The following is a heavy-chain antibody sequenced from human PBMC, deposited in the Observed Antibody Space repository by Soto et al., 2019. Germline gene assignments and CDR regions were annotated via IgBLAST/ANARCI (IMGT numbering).Heavy chain of an antibody. V-gene: IGHV3-11*01. J-gene: IGHJ4*02. D-gene: IGHD3-10*01. CDR1: GFRFSDHY. CDR3: AGDPYYYGSAF. CDR2: ISSGGTTM. Sequence: QVQLVESGGGLVEPGGSLRLFCAASGFRFSDHYMTWIRQAPGKGLEWVSKISSGGTTMYYADSVKGRFTVSRDNAQNSLYLQMNGLRAEDTAVYYCAGDPYYYGSAFWGQGTLVTVSS.